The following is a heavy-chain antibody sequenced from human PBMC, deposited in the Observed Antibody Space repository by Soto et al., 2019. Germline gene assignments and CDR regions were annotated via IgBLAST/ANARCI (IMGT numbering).Heavy chain of an antibody. CDR2: INHSGSA. D-gene: IGHD6-19*01. J-gene: IGHJ4*02. V-gene: IGHV4-34*01. CDR3: ARGLITGSHYSGGWYYFDS. CDR1: GGSFSAYI. Sequence: ETLSLTCTVSGGSFSAYIWTWIRQTPGKGLQWIGQINHSGSASYNPSLKSRVTISVHTSNSQFSLELSSVTAADTAVYYCARGLITGSHYSGGWYYFDSWGQGTQVTVSS.